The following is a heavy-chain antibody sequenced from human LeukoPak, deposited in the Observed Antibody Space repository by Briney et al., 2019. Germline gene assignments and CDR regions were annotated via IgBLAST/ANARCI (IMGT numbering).Heavy chain of an antibody. V-gene: IGHV4-34*01. Sequence: SETLSLTCAVYGGSFSGYYWSWICQPPGKGLEWIGEINHSGSTNYNPSLKSRVTISVDTSKNQFSLKLSSVTAADTAVYYCARGSILKYGSGTYNYWGQGTLVTVSS. J-gene: IGHJ4*02. CDR3: ARGSILKYGSGTYNY. D-gene: IGHD3-10*01. CDR2: INHSGST. CDR1: GGSFSGYY.